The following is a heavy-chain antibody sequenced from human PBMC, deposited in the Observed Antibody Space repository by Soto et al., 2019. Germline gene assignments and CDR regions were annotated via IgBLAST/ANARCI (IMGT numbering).Heavy chain of an antibody. Sequence: PSETLSLTCTVSGGSISSYYWSWTRQPPGKGLEWIGYIYYSGSTNYNPSLKSRVTISVDTSKNQFSLKLSSVTAADTAVYYCARELAYCGGDCYSDAFDIWGQGTMVTVSS. V-gene: IGHV4-59*01. CDR3: ARELAYCGGDCYSDAFDI. CDR2: IYYSGST. CDR1: GGSISSYY. J-gene: IGHJ3*02. D-gene: IGHD2-21*02.